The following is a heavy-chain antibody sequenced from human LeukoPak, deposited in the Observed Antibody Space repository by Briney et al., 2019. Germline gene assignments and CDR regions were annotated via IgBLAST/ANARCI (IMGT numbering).Heavy chain of an antibody. V-gene: IGHV5-51*01. J-gene: IGHJ4*02. CDR3: ARYLQRYFDWLIDY. Sequence: GESLKISCQGSGYSFTSYWIGWVRQLPGKGLGWMGIIYPGDSDTRYSPSFQGQVTISADKSISTAYLQWSSLKASDTAMYYCARYLQRYFDWLIDYWGQGTLVTVSS. D-gene: IGHD3-9*01. CDR2: IYPGDSDT. CDR1: GYSFTSYW.